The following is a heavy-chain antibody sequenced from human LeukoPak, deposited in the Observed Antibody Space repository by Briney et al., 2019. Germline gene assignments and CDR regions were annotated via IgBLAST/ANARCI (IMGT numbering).Heavy chain of an antibody. J-gene: IGHJ4*02. CDR3: ARLVYCGGDCYTNDH. V-gene: IGHV4-59*08. Sequence: SETLSLTCTVSGGSISSYYWSWIRLPPGKGLEWIGYLSKSGNTNYGPSLKSRVTIFGDTSKNQFSLKLSSVTAADTAVYYCARLVYCGGDCYTNDHWGQGTLVTVSS. D-gene: IGHD2-21*02. CDR2: LSKSGNT. CDR1: GGSISSYY.